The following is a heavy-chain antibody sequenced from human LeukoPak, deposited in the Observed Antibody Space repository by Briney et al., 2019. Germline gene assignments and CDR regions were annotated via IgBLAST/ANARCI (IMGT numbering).Heavy chain of an antibody. V-gene: IGHV3-49*03. D-gene: IGHD3-22*01. CDR1: GFTFGDYA. J-gene: IGHJ4*02. Sequence: GGSLRLSCTASGFTFGDYAMSWFRQAPGKGLEWVGFIRSKAYGGTTEYAASVKGRFTISRDDSKSIAYLQMNSLKTDDTAVYYCTRSPRITMIVLVMPFDYWGQGTLVTVSS. CDR2: IRSKAYGGTT. CDR3: TRSPRITMIVLVMPFDY.